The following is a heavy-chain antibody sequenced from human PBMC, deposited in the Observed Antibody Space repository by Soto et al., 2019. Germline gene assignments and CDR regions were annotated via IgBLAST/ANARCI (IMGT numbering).Heavy chain of an antibody. D-gene: IGHD6-6*01. CDR1: GFTFSNYA. J-gene: IGHJ6*02. V-gene: IGHV3-30-3*01. Sequence: QVQLVESGGGVVQPGRSLRLSCEASGFTFSNYAVHWVRQAPGKGLEWVAVISYDGGNKYYADSVKGRFTISRDNSKNTLYLQMNSLRGEDTAVYYCARGRISARVLNYYYYEMDVWGQGTTVTVSS. CDR3: ARGRISARVLNYYYYEMDV. CDR2: ISYDGGNK.